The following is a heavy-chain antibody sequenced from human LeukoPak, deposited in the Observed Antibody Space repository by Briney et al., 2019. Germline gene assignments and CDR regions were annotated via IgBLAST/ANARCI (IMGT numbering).Heavy chain of an antibody. D-gene: IGHD1-20*01. J-gene: IGHJ3*01. CDR2: INHSGST. Sequence: GSLRLSCVASGFTFSSYSMHWVRQAPGKGLEWIGEINHSGSTNYNPSLKSRVTISIDTSKNQFSLKMTSVTAADTALYYCAHITGSDAFDVWGQGTMVTVSS. CDR3: AHITGSDAFDV. V-gene: IGHV4-34*08. CDR1: GFTFSSYS.